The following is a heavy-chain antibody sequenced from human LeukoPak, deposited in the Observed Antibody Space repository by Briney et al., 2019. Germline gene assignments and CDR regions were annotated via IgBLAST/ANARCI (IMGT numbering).Heavy chain of an antibody. J-gene: IGHJ4*02. Sequence: SETLSLTCTVSGGSISSSSYYWGWIRQPPGKGLEWIGSIYYSGSTYYNPSLKSRVTISVDTSKNQFSLKLSSVTAADTAVYYCAREIPGGAKGPDYWGQGTLVTVSS. CDR1: GGSISSSSYY. V-gene: IGHV4-39*02. D-gene: IGHD1-26*01. CDR2: IYYSGST. CDR3: AREIPGGAKGPDY.